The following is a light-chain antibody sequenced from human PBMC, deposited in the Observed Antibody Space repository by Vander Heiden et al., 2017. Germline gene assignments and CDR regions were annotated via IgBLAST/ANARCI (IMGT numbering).Light chain of an antibody. V-gene: IGLV3-21*02. Sequence: SYVLTQPPSVSVAPGQTASIPCGGSDTGRKSVHWYQQKPGQAPVLVLFDDNDRPSGIPERYSGSNSGNTATLTISRVEAGDEADYYCQVLDSGSWLFGGGTKLTVL. J-gene: IGLJ3*02. CDR3: QVLDSGSWL. CDR1: DTGRKS. CDR2: DDN.